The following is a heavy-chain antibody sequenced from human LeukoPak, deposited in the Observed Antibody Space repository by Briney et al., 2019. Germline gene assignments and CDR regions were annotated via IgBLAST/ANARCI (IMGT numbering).Heavy chain of an antibody. J-gene: IGHJ4*02. Sequence: PGGSLRLSCLGSGFTFTGCPLDWVRQAPGKGLEWVSTISGIGATHYADSVQGRFTISRDDSKNTLFLQMDTLRAEDAAVYFCTTWTQAHFDYWGQGVLVTVSS. V-gene: IGHV3-23*01. CDR1: GFTFTGCP. CDR2: ISGIGAT. D-gene: IGHD5-18*01. CDR3: TTWTQAHFDY.